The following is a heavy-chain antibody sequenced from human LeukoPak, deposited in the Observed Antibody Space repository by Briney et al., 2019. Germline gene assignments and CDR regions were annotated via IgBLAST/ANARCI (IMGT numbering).Heavy chain of an antibody. V-gene: IGHV3-49*04. J-gene: IGHJ6*04. CDR3: IRGPDYYYYYGMDV. Sequence: GGSLRLSCTASGFTFGDYAMSWVRQAPGKGLEWVGFIRSKAYGGTTEYAASVKGRFTISRDDSKSIAYLQMNSLKTEDTAVYYCIRGPDYYYYYGMDVWGKGTTVTVSS. CDR2: IRSKAYGGTT. CDR1: GFTFGDYA.